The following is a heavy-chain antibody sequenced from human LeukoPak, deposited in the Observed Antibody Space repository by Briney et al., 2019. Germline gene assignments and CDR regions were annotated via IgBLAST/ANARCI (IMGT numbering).Heavy chain of an antibody. CDR1: GGTFSSYA. D-gene: IGHD3-3*01. CDR3: ARGPSPYDFWSGYYADYYFDY. Sequence: ASVKVSCKASGGTFSSYAISWVRQAPGQGLEWMGWINPNSGGTNYAQKFQGRVTMTRDTSISTAYMELSRLRSDDTAVYYCARGPSPYDFWSGYYADYYFDYWGQGTLVTVSS. CDR2: INPNSGGT. V-gene: IGHV1-2*02. J-gene: IGHJ4*02.